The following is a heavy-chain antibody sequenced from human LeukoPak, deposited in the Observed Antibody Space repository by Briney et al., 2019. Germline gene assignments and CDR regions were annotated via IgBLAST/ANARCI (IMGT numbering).Heavy chain of an antibody. V-gene: IGHV4-34*01. Sequence: PSETLSLTCAVYGGSFSGYYWSWIRQPPGKGLELIGEINHSGSTNYNPSLKSRVTISVDTSKNQFSLKLSSVTAADTAAYYCARVVVGATWRAQKIEVNYFWYFDLWGRGTLVTVSS. D-gene: IGHD1-26*01. CDR1: GGSFSGYY. J-gene: IGHJ2*01. CDR2: INHSGST. CDR3: ARVVVGATWRAQKIEVNYFWYFDL.